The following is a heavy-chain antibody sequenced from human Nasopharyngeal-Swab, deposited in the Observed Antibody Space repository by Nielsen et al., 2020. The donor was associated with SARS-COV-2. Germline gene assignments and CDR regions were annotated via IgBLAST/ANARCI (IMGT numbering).Heavy chain of an antibody. D-gene: IGHD6-19*01. CDR2: ISYDGSNK. CDR3: AREDPIAVAGNLDY. V-gene: IGHV3-30-3*01. J-gene: IGHJ4*02. CDR1: GFTFSSYA. Sequence: GGSLRLSCAASGFTFSSYAMHWVRQAPGKGLEWVAVISYDGSNKYYADSVKGRFTISRDNSKNMLYLQMNSLRAEDTAVYYCAREDPIAVAGNLDYWGQGTLVTVSS.